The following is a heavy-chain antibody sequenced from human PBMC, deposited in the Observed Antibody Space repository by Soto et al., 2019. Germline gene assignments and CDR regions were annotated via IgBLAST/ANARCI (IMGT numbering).Heavy chain of an antibody. CDR2: IYYTGST. CDR3: ARHMAQYTWNFGFHP. D-gene: IGHD1-7*01. V-gene: IGHV4-59*08. CDR1: GGSISSYY. J-gene: IGHJ5*02. Sequence: SETLSLTCTVSGGSISSYYWSWIRQPPGKGLEWIGYIYYTGSTNYNPSLKSRVTISLDTSKNQFSLSLTSVTAADTAVYYCARHMAQYTWNFGFHPWGQGTLVTVSS.